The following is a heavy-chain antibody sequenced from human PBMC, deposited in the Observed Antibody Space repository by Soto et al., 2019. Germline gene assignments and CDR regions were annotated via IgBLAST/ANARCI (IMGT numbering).Heavy chain of an antibody. CDR2: IYYSGST. Sequence: SETLSLTCTVSGGSISSFYWSWIRQPPGKGLEWIGYIYYSGSTNYNPSLKSRVTISVDTSKNQFSLKLSSVTAADTAVYYCARTVREWGQDYLDYWGQGTLVTVS. CDR1: GGSISSFY. V-gene: IGHV4-59*01. CDR3: ARTVREWGQDYLDY. J-gene: IGHJ4*02. D-gene: IGHD3-3*01.